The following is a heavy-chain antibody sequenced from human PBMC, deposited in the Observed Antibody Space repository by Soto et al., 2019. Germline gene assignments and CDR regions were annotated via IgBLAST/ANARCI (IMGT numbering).Heavy chain of an antibody. Sequence: SVKVSCKASGGTFSSYAIIWVRQAPGQGLEWMGGIIPIFGTANYAQKFQGRVTITADESTSTAYMELSSLRSEDTAVYYCASSPWELLEFDNWGQGTLVTVSS. V-gene: IGHV1-69*13. CDR3: ASSPWELLEFDN. J-gene: IGHJ4*02. CDR2: IIPIFGTA. CDR1: GGTFSSYA. D-gene: IGHD1-26*01.